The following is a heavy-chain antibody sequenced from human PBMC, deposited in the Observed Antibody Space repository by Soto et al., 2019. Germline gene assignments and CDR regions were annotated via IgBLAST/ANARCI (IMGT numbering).Heavy chain of an antibody. CDR1: GFTFSSYG. D-gene: IGHD3-16*01. V-gene: IGHV3-30*18. Sequence: GGSLRLSCAASGFTFSSYGMHWVRQAPGKGLEWVAVISYDGSNKYYADSVKGRFTISRDNSKNTLYLQMNSLRAEDTAVYYCAKEGRGGYDYYYYGMDVWGQGTTVTVSS. CDR3: AKEGRGGYDYYYYGMDV. CDR2: ISYDGSNK. J-gene: IGHJ6*02.